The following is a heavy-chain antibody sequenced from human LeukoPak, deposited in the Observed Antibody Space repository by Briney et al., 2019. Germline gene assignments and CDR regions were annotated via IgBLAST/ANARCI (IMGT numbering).Heavy chain of an antibody. J-gene: IGHJ4*02. V-gene: IGHV4-59*08. Sequence: PSETLSLTCTVSGGSISSYYWSWIRQPPGKGLEWIGYIYYSGSTNYNPSLKSRVTVSVDTSKNQFSLKLSSVTAADTAVYYCALGSAGIAAAGTAYFDYWGQGTLVTVSS. CDR2: IYYSGST. D-gene: IGHD6-13*01. CDR1: GGSISSYY. CDR3: ALGSAGIAAAGTAYFDY.